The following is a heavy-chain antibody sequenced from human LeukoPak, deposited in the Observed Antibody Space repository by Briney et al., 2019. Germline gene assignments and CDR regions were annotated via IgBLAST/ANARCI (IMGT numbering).Heavy chain of an antibody. Sequence: PSETLSLTCSVSGGSISSTRYYCGWIRQPPGKGLEWIGSIYYSGSTYYNPSLKSRVTISVDTSNNQFSLKLRSVTAADTAVYYCARTPLYGDEDWGQGTLVTVSS. CDR2: IYYSGST. J-gene: IGHJ4*02. CDR1: GGSISSTRYY. V-gene: IGHV4-39*01. D-gene: IGHD4-17*01. CDR3: ARTPLYGDED.